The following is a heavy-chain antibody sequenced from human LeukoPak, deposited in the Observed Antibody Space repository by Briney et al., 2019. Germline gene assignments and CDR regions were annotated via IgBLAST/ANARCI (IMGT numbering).Heavy chain of an antibody. CDR3: ARSATGDAFDI. CDR2: IYYSGST. D-gene: IGHD1-1*01. Sequence: PSETLSLTCTVSGGSISSYYWSWIRKPPGKGLEWIGYIYYSGSTNYNPSLKSRVTISVDTSKNQFSLKLSSVTAADTAVYSCARSATGDAFDIWGEGTMVTVSS. J-gene: IGHJ3*02. CDR1: GGSISSYY. V-gene: IGHV4-59*01.